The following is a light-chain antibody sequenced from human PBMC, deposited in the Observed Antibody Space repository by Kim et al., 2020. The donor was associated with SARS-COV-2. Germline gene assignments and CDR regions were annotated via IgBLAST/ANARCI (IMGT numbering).Light chain of an antibody. CDR2: GAS. Sequence: EAVGYRVTITCRASQDIRNDLGWYQQKPGKAPKRLIYGASTLQSGVPSRFSGSGSETEFTLTISSLQPEDFASYFCLQHYSEPWSFGQGTKVDIK. J-gene: IGKJ1*01. CDR1: QDIRND. V-gene: IGKV1-17*01. CDR3: LQHYSEPWS.